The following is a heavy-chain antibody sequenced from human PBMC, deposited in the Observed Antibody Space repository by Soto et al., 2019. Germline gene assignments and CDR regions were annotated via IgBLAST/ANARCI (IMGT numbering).Heavy chain of an antibody. CDR3: ARDTGVVPPAEWYYFYGMDV. CDR1: GFTFSSYW. CDR2: IKQDGSEK. J-gene: IGHJ6*02. Sequence: GGSLRLSCAASGFTFSSYWMSWVRQAPGKGLESVANIKQDGSEKYYVDSVKGRFTISRDNAKNSLCLQMNSLRAEDTAVYYCARDTGVVPPAEWYYFYGMDVWGQGTTVTVSS. V-gene: IGHV3-7*03. D-gene: IGHD2-2*01.